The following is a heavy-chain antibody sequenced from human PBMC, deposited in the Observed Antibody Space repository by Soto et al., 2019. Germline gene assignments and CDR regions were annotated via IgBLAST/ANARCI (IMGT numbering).Heavy chain of an antibody. Sequence: QVQLQESGPGLVKPSQTLSLTCTVSGGSINSGDYHWSWIRQSPGKGLEWIGAIYYSGSTYYNPSPKSRIRISVDTSKNQFSLKVNSVTAADTAVYYCARDYLVPSAGAMDVWGQGTTVTVSS. CDR1: GGSINSGDYH. J-gene: IGHJ6*02. V-gene: IGHV4-30-4*01. CDR2: IYYSGST. D-gene: IGHD2-15*01. CDR3: ARDYLVPSAGAMDV.